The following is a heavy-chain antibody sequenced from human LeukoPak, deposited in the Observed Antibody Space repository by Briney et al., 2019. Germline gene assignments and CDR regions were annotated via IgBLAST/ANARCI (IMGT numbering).Heavy chain of an antibody. CDR3: ARHSHRWFGEPHHFDY. CDR2: IHYSGST. CDR1: GGSISSSTYY. D-gene: IGHD3-10*01. Sequence: SETLSLTCTVSGGSISSSTYYWGWIRQPPGKGLEWIGSIHYSGSTYYNPSLKSRVTMSVDTSKNQFSLKLSSVTAADTAVYYCARHSHRWFGEPHHFDYWGQGTLVTVSS. J-gene: IGHJ4*02. V-gene: IGHV4-39*07.